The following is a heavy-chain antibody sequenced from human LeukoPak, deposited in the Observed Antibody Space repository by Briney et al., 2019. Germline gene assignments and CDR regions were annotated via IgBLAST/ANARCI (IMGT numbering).Heavy chain of an antibody. CDR3: AKGSSSGWRLFDY. CDR2: ISGSGGST. D-gene: IGHD6-19*01. J-gene: IGHJ4*02. V-gene: IGHV3-23*01. Sequence: QAGGSLRLSCAASGFTFSSYAMSWVRQAPGKGLEWVSAISGSGGSTYYADSVKGRFTISRDNSKNTLYLQMNSLRAEDTAVYYCAKGSSSGWRLFDYWGQGTLVTVSS. CDR1: GFTFSSYA.